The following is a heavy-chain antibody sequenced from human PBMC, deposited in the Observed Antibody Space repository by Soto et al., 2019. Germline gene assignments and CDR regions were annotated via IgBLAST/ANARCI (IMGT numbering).Heavy chain of an antibody. Sequence: QVQLVQSGAEVKKPGASVMVSCKASGYTFTSYAMHWVRQAPGQRLEWMGWINAGNGNTKYSQKFQGRVTITRDTSASTAYMELSSLRSEDTAVYYCARDLSSGWYYFDYWGQGTLVTVSS. V-gene: IGHV1-3*01. CDR1: GYTFTSYA. CDR2: INAGNGNT. CDR3: ARDLSSGWYYFDY. J-gene: IGHJ4*02. D-gene: IGHD6-19*01.